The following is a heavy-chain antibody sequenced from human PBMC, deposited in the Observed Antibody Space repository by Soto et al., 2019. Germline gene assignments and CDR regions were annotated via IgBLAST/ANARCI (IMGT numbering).Heavy chain of an antibody. D-gene: IGHD3-3*01. CDR3: ARDGAYDFWSGYLAY. CDR2: IKQDGSEK. V-gene: IGHV3-7*01. CDR1: GFTFSSYW. Sequence: GGSLRLSCAASGFTFSSYWMSWVRQAPGKGLEWVANIKQDGSEKYYVDSVKGRFTISRDNAKNSLYLQMNSLRAEDTAVYYCARDGAYDFWSGYLAYWGQGTLVTVSS. J-gene: IGHJ4*02.